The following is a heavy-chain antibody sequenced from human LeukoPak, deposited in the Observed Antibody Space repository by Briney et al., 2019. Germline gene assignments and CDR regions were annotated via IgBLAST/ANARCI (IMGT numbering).Heavy chain of an antibody. D-gene: IGHD2-21*02. CDR1: GGTFSSYA. J-gene: IGHJ4*02. Sequence: GASVKVSCKASGGTFSSYAISWVRQAPGQGVEWMGRIIPILGIANYAQKFQGRVTITADKSTSTAYMELSSLRSEDTAVYYCARDLSYCGGDCSSGGISDYWGQGTLVTVSS. CDR3: ARDLSYCGGDCSSGGISDY. CDR2: IIPILGIA. V-gene: IGHV1-69*04.